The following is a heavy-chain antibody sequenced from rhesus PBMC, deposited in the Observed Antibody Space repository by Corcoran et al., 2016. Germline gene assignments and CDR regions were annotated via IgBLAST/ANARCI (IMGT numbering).Heavy chain of an antibody. CDR2: IYGSGSST. D-gene: IGHD3-34*01. J-gene: IGHJ4*01. Sequence: QVQLQESGPGLVKPLEPLSLTCAVSGGSISSYSWSWIRPPPGKGLEWIGYIYGSGSSTNYNPSLKSRVTLSVDTAKNQFALKLSSVTAADTAVYYCASSQGGVIIFDYWGQGVLVTVSS. CDR3: ASSQGGVIIFDY. V-gene: IGHV4S11*01. CDR1: GGSISSYS.